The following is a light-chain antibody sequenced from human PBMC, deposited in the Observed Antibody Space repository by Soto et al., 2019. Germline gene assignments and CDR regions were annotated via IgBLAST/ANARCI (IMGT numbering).Light chain of an antibody. CDR2: GAS. J-gene: IGKJ3*01. Sequence: EIVLTQSPGTLSLSPGERATLSCRASQSVISTYLAWYQQKPGQAPRLLIYGASSRATGIPDRFSGSGSGTDFTLTISRLAPEDFVVYYCQQYGRSLFTFGHGTKVDIK. CDR1: QSVISTY. CDR3: QQYGRSLFT. V-gene: IGKV3-20*01.